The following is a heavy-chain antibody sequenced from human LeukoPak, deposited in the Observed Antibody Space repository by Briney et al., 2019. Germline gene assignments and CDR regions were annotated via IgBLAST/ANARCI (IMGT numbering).Heavy chain of an antibody. CDR2: INHSGST. J-gene: IGHJ5*02. CDR1: GGSFSGYY. D-gene: IGHD2-15*01. V-gene: IGHV4-34*01. CDR3: ARGVVVVAASLYNWFDP. Sequence: SETLSLTCAVYGGSFSGYYWTWIRQPPGKGLEWIGEINHSGSTTYNPSLKSRVTISVDTSKNQFSLKLSSVTAADTAVYYCARGVVVVAASLYNWFDPWGQGTLVTVSS.